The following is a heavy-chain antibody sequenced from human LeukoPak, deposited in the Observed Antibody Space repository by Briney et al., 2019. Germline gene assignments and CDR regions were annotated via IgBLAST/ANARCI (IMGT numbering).Heavy chain of an antibody. CDR2: ISGSGGST. CDR3: AKDGLAATVY. V-gene: IGHV3-23*01. J-gene: IGHJ4*02. CDR1: GFTFSSYA. Sequence: GGSLRLSCAASGFTFSSYAMSWVRQAPGKGLEGVSGISGSGGSTYYADSVKGRFTISRDNSKNTLYLQMNSLRAEVTAVYYCAKDGLAATVYWGQGTLATVS. D-gene: IGHD2-15*01.